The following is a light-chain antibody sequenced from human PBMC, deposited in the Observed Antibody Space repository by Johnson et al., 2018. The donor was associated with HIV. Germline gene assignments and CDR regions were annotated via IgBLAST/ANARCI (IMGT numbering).Light chain of an antibody. J-gene: IGLJ1*01. CDR3: GTWDSSLRVGF. Sequence: QSVLTQPPSVSAAPGQKVTISCSGSSSNIGNNYVSWYQQLPGTAPKLLIYENNKRPSGIPDRFSGSQSGTSATLGITGIQTGDEADYYCGTWDSSLRVGFFGTGTKVTVL. V-gene: IGLV1-51*02. CDR1: SSNIGNNY. CDR2: ENN.